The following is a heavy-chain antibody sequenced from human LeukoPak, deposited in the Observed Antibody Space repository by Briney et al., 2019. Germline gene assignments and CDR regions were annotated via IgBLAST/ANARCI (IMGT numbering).Heavy chain of an antibody. D-gene: IGHD1-26*01. CDR1: GGSIMTTNW. V-gene: IGHV4-4*02. Sequence: SETLSLTCAVSGGSIMTTNWWRCVRQPPGKGLEWIGEVHLSGATTYNSSLERRVSMSIDTSKTQMSLQLTPVTAANTAIYFCTRERGAFSPFGFWGQGTLVTVSS. J-gene: IGHJ4*02. CDR3: TRERGAFSPFGF. CDR2: VHLSGAT.